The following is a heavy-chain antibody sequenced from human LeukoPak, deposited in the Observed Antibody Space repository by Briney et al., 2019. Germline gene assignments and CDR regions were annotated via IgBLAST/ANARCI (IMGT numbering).Heavy chain of an antibody. V-gene: IGHV1-2*02. D-gene: IGHD1-14*01. J-gene: IGHJ4*02. CDR1: GYTFTDYY. CDR3: ARVFEYERRNPAFDY. CDR2: INPNSGGT. Sequence: EASVKVSCKASGYTFTDYYMHWVRQAPGQGLEWMGWINPNSGGTNYAQKFQGRVTMTRDTSISTAYMELNRLRSDDTAVYYCARVFEYERRNPAFDYWGQGTLVTVSS.